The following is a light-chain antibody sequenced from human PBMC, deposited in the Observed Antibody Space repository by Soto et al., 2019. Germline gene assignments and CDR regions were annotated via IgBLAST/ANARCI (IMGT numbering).Light chain of an antibody. CDR2: GPS. J-gene: IGKJ1*01. CDR3: QQCGSSPWT. V-gene: IGKV3-20*01. Sequence: EIVLTQSPGTLSLSPGERATLSCRASQSVSDLAWYQQKPGQAPRLLIYGPSTRATGIPDRVSGSGSGTDFTLTISGLEPEDSAVYYCQQCGSSPWTFGQGTKVEIK. CDR1: QSVSD.